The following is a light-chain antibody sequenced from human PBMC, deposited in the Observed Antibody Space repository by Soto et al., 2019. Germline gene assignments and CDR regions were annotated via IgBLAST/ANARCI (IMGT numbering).Light chain of an antibody. Sequence: NFMLTQPHSVSESPGKTVTISCTRSSGSIASKYVQWYQQRPGSSPTTVIYEDKQRPSGVPDRFSGSIDSSSNSASLTSSGLKAEDEADYYCQSYDSSTVVFGGGTKLTVL. CDR3: QSYDSSTVV. J-gene: IGLJ2*01. CDR2: EDK. V-gene: IGLV6-57*01. CDR1: SGSIASKY.